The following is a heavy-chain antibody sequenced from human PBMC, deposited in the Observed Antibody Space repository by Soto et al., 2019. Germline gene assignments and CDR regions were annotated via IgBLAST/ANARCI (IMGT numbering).Heavy chain of an antibody. CDR2: IIPIFGTA. CDR1: GGTFSSYA. D-gene: IGHD2-15*01. CDR3: ARGPDIVVVVAATAPGEYYYCMDV. Sequence: QVQLVQSGAEVKKPGSSVKVSCKASGGTFSSYAISWVRQAPGQGLEWLGGIIPIFGTANYAQKFQGRVTITADKSTSTAYMELSSLRSEDTAVYYCARGPDIVVVVAATAPGEYYYCMDVWGQGTTVTVS. J-gene: IGHJ6*02. V-gene: IGHV1-69*06.